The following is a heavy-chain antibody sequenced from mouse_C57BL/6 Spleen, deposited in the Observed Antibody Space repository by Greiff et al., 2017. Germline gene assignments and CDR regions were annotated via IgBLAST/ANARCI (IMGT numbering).Heavy chain of an antibody. CDR2: LWRGGST. D-gene: IGHD4-1*01. J-gene: IGHJ3*01. Sequence: VMLVESGPGLVRPSQSLSITCTVSGFSLTSYGVHWVRQSPGKGLEWLGVLWRGGSTDYNAAFMSRLSITKDNSKSQVFFNMNSLQADDTAIYYCAKNSGLTGNWFAYWGQGTLVTVSA. CDR3: AKNSGLTGNWFAY. V-gene: IGHV2-5*01. CDR1: GFSLTSYG.